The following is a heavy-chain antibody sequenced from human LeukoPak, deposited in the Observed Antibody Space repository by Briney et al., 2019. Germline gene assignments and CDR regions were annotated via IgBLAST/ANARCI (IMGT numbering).Heavy chain of an antibody. Sequence: GGSLRLSCAVSGFTVSSNYMSWVRQAPGKGLEWVSVIYSGGSTYYADSVKGRFTISRDNSKNTLYLQMNSLRAEDTAVYYCARGEEVLLWFGELSGYFDLWGRGTLVTVSS. CDR2: IYSGGST. CDR3: ARGEEVLLWFGELSGYFDL. D-gene: IGHD3-10*01. V-gene: IGHV3-53*01. J-gene: IGHJ2*01. CDR1: GFTVSSNY.